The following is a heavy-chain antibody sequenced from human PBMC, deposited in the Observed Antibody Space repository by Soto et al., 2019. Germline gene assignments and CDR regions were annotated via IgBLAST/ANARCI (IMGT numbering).Heavy chain of an antibody. CDR1: GGSISSGGYS. D-gene: IGHD3-10*01. CDR2: IYSSGIT. Sequence: SQTLSLTCTVSGGSISSGGYSWSWIRQHPGKGLEWIGYIYSSGITYYNPSIKSCVTISVDTSKNQFSLKLSSVTAADTAVYYCANRVMVRGVTDAFDIWGKGTMVTVSS. J-gene: IGHJ3*02. CDR3: ANRVMVRGVTDAFDI. V-gene: IGHV4-31*03.